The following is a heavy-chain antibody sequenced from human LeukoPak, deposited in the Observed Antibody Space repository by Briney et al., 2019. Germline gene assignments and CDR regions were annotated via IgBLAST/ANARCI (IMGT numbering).Heavy chain of an antibody. CDR2: IRYDGSNK. CDR1: GFTFSSYG. J-gene: IGHJ5*02. Sequence: GGSLRLSCAASGFTFSSYGMHWVRQAPGKGLEWVAFIRYDGSNKYYADSVKGRFTISRDNSKNTLYLQMNSLRAEDTAVYYCAKDPRLYSSSSKIVPWFDPWGQGTLVTVSS. V-gene: IGHV3-30*02. D-gene: IGHD6-6*01. CDR3: AKDPRLYSSSSKIVPWFDP.